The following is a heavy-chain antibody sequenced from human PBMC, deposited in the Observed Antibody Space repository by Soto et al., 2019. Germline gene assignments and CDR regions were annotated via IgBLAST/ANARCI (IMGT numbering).Heavy chain of an antibody. CDR1: GGSFSGYY. D-gene: IGHD5-12*01. Sequence: SETLSLTCAVYGGSFSGYYWSWIRQPPGKGLEWIGEINHSGSTNYNPSLKSRVTISVDTSKNQFSLKLSSVTAADTAVYYCAGGRSGYNFEDAFDIWGQGTMVTVSS. CDR2: INHSGST. J-gene: IGHJ3*02. V-gene: IGHV4-34*01. CDR3: AGGRSGYNFEDAFDI.